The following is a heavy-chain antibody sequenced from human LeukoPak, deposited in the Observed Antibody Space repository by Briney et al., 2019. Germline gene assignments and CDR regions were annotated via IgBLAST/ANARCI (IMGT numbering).Heavy chain of an antibody. CDR1: GFNFSDAW. D-gene: IGHD2-15*01. Sequence: GGSLRLSCVGSGFNFSDAWMSWVRQAPGKGLEWVGRIKSKSDGGTIDYAAPVKGRFTNSRDDSRNTLYLQMNSLKTEDTAVYYCTTRRQDGWWGQGTLVTVS. J-gene: IGHJ4*02. CDR3: TTRRQDGW. V-gene: IGHV3-15*01. CDR2: IKSKSDGGTI.